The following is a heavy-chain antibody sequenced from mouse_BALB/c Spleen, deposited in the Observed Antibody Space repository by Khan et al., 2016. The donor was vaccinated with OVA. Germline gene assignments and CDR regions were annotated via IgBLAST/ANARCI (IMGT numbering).Heavy chain of an antibody. CDR1: GFTFSSYG. J-gene: IGHJ2*01. CDR2: INSNGGST. CDR3: ARMARTIN. Sequence: EVHLVESGGGLVQPGGSLKLSCAASGFTFSSYGMSWVRQTPDKRLELVATINSNGGSTYYPDSVKGRFTIPRDNAKNTLYLQISSLKSEDTAMYYCARMARTINWGQGTTLTVSS. V-gene: IGHV5-6-3*01.